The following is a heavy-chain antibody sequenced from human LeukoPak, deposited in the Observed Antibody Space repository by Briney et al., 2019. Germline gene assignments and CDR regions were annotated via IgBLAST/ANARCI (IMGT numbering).Heavy chain of an antibody. CDR2: INADNGDT. D-gene: IGHD6-6*01. CDR1: GYTFTNCA. CDR3: ATAARPYYYYMDV. J-gene: IGHJ6*03. V-gene: IGHV1-3*01. Sequence: ASVKVSCKASGYTFTNCAIHWVRQAPGQRLEWMGWINADNGDTKYSQKLQGRVTITRSTSASTAYMELSSLRSEDTAVYYCATAARPYYYYMDVWGKGTTVTVSS.